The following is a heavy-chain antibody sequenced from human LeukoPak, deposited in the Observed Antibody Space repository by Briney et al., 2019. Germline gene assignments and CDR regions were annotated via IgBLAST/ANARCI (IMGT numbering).Heavy chain of an antibody. CDR3: ARKKYSSSFYFDY. D-gene: IGHD6-6*01. Sequence: GGSLRLSCAASGFTVSSNYMSWVRQAPGKGLEWVSVIYSGGSTYYADSVKGRFTISRDNPKNTLYLQMNSLRAEDTAVYYCARKKYSSSFYFDYWGQGTLVTVSS. J-gene: IGHJ4*02. CDR2: IYSGGST. CDR1: GFTVSSNY. V-gene: IGHV3-53*01.